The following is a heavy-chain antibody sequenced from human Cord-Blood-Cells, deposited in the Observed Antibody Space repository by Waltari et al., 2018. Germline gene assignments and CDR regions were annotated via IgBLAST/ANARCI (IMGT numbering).Heavy chain of an antibody. CDR2: IYHSGST. CDR1: GYSISSGYY. Sequence: QVQLQESGPGLVKPSETLSLTCTVSGYSISSGYYWGWIRQPPGKGLELIGSIYHSGSTYSHPSLKSRVTISVDTSKNQFSLKLSSVTAADTAVYYCARDEYCSSTSCYHDAFDIWGQGTMVTVSS. J-gene: IGHJ3*02. CDR3: ARDEYCSSTSCYHDAFDI. D-gene: IGHD2-2*01. V-gene: IGHV4-38-2*02.